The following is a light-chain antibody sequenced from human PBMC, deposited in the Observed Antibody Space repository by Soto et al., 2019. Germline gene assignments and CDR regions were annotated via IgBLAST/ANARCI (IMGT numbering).Light chain of an antibody. CDR2: WAS. J-gene: IGKJ1*01. V-gene: IGKV4-1*01. CDR1: QSVLYSANNMNY. CDR3: QQYSSSSQT. Sequence: DIVLTQSPDSLAVSLGERATINCKSSQSVLYSANNMNYLAWYQQKPGQPPKLLIYWASTRESGVPDRFSDSGSGTDFTLTINSLQAEDVAIYYCQQYSSSSQTFGQGTKVEIK.